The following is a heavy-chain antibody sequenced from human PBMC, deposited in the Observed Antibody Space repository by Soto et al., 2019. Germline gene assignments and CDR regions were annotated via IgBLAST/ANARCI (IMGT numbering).Heavy chain of an antibody. CDR2: IYPGDSDT. J-gene: IGHJ5*02. V-gene: IGHV5-51*01. CDR1: GYTFTNYW. CDR3: ARHETLYDSSGYLLDP. Sequence: GESLKISCQGSGYTFTNYWIGWVRRMPGKGLEWMGIIYPGDSDTRYSPSFQGQVTISADKSISTAYLQWSSLKASDTAMYYCARHETLYDSSGYLLDPWGQGTLVTVSS. D-gene: IGHD3-22*01.